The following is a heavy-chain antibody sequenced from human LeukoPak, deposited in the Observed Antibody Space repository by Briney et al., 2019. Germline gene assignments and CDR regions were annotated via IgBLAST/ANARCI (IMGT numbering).Heavy chain of an antibody. Sequence: GASVKVSCKASGGTFSSYAISWVRQAPGQGLEWMGGIIPIFGIANYAQKFQGRVTITTDESTSTAYMELSSLRSEDTAVYYCAREQRYFDWLSPGYYMDVWGKGTTVTVSS. D-gene: IGHD3-9*01. CDR2: IIPIFGIA. J-gene: IGHJ6*03. V-gene: IGHV1-69*05. CDR3: AREQRYFDWLSPGYYMDV. CDR1: GGTFSSYA.